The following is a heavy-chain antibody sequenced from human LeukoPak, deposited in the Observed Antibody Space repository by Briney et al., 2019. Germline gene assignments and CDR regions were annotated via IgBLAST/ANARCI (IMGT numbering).Heavy chain of an antibody. D-gene: IGHD3-16*01. CDR1: GFTFKSYS. J-gene: IGHJ4*02. CDR3: ARDLSLGDPGGFDF. CDR2: ISSYGTYI. Sequence: GGSLRLSCAASGFTFKSYSLNWVRQAPGKGLDWASTISSYGTYIYYAYSVNGRFTISKDNAENSLYLQMDSMRADDTAVYYCARDLSLGDPGGFDFWGRGTLVTVSS. V-gene: IGHV3-21*01.